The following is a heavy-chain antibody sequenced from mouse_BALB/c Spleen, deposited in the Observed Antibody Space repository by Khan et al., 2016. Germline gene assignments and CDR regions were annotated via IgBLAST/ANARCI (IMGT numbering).Heavy chain of an antibody. CDR3: SRIYDGYDGPCTY. V-gene: IGHV1-9*01. J-gene: IGHJ3*01. CDR2: ILPGGGTT. D-gene: IGHD2-3*01. CDR1: GYTFSRHW. Sequence: QVQLQQSGAELMKPGASVKISCKATGYTFSRHWIEWVKQRPGHGLEWIGEILPGGGTTNYNEKFRGKATFTAETSSNTAYMQLSSLTSEDSAVYYCSRIYDGYDGPCTYWGQGTLVTVSA.